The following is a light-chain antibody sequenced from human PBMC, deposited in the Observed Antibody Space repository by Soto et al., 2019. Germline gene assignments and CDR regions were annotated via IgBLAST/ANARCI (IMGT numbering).Light chain of an antibody. CDR1: SGHSNFA. CDR3: QTWGTGLWV. Sequence: QSVLTQSPSASASLGASVKLTCTLSSGHSNFAIAWHQQQPEKGPRYLMKVNSDGSHIKGDGIPDRFSGSSSGAERYLTISSLQSEDEADYYCQTWGTGLWVFGGGTKLTVL. V-gene: IGLV4-69*01. CDR2: VNSDGSH. J-gene: IGLJ3*02.